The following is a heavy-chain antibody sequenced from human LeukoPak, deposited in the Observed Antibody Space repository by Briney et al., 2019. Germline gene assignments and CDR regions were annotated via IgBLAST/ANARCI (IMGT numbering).Heavy chain of an antibody. V-gene: IGHV4-59*01. CDR3: ARDTGSYSFDY. Sequence: SETLSLTCTVSGGSISSYYWSWIRQPPGKAVEWIGYMYYSGSTNYNPSLKSRVTISVDTSKNLFSLKLSSVTAADTAVYYCARDTGSYSFDYWGQGTLVTVSS. D-gene: IGHD1-26*01. J-gene: IGHJ4*02. CDR1: GGSISSYY. CDR2: MYYSGST.